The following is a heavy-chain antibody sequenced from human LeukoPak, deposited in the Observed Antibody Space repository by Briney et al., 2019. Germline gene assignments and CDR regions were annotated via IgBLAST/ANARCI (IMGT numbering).Heavy chain of an antibody. V-gene: IGHV3-23*01. Sequence: GGSLRPSCAASGFTFSSYAMSWVRQAPGKGLEWVSAISGSGGSTYYADSVKGRFTISRDNSKNTLYLQMNSLRAEDTAVYYCAKGGIGHQGVFDYWGQGTLVTVSS. J-gene: IGHJ4*02. CDR3: AKGGIGHQGVFDY. D-gene: IGHD2-2*01. CDR2: ISGSGGST. CDR1: GFTFSSYA.